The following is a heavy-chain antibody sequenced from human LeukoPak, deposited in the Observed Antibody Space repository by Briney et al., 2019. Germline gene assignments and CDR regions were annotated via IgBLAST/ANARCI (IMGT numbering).Heavy chain of an antibody. V-gene: IGHV3-23*01. CDR3: AKDLGRYRNNYFDY. J-gene: IGHJ4*02. CDR2: ISGSGGGT. CDR1: GFTFSDAW. D-gene: IGHD1-26*01. Sequence: PGGSLRLSCAASGFTFSDAWMSWVRQAPEKGLEWVSTISGSGGGTYYADSVKGRFTISRDDSKNTLYLQMNSLRAEDTAVYYCAKDLGRYRNNYFDYWGQGSPVTVSS.